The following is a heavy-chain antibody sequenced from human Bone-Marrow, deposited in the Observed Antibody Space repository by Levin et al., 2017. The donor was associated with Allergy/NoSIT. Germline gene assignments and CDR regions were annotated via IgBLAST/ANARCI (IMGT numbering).Heavy chain of an antibody. J-gene: IGHJ4*02. D-gene: IGHD3-9*01. CDR3: ARGGYYDILTGYQTPTDY. Sequence: ASVKVSCKASGNTLTGYYMHWVRQAPGQGLEWMGWINPNTGATRSAQRFQGRVTMTRDTSINTAYMALTGLTSDDTAVYYCARGGYYDILTGYQTPTDYWGQGTLVTVSS. CDR1: GNTLTGYY. V-gene: IGHV1-2*02. CDR2: INPNTGAT.